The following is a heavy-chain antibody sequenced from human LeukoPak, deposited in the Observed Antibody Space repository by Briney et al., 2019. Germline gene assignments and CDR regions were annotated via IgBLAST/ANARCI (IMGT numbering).Heavy chain of an antibody. CDR3: AREQYVWEGYRFVLPDY. V-gene: IGHV3-7*01. CDR1: GSTFSSYW. D-gene: IGHD3-16*02. CDR2: IKQDGSEK. Sequence: GGSLRLSCAASGSTFSSYWMSWVRQAPGKGLEWVANIKQDGSEKYYVDSVKGRFTISRDNAKNSLYMQMNSLRAEDTAVYYCAREQYVWEGYRFVLPDYWGQGTLVTVSS. J-gene: IGHJ4*02.